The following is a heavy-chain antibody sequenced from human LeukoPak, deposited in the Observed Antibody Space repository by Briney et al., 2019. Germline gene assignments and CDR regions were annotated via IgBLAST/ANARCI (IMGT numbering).Heavy chain of an antibody. CDR3: ARVRDGYIHDAFDI. Sequence: PSETLSLTCAVSGGSISSSTNWWSWVRQPPGKGLEWIGSIYYSGSTYYNPSLKSRVTISVDTSKNQFSLKLSSVTAADTAVYYCARVRDGYIHDAFDIWGQGTMVTVSS. V-gene: IGHV4-39*07. CDR1: GGSISSSTNW. D-gene: IGHD5-24*01. J-gene: IGHJ3*02. CDR2: IYYSGST.